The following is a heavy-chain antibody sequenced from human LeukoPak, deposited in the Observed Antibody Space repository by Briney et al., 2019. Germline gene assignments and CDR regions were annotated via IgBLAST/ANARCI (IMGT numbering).Heavy chain of an antibody. CDR3: ARDLRFLEWLLSYGMDV. D-gene: IGHD3-3*01. CDR2: ISSSGSTI. J-gene: IGHJ6*02. Sequence: GGSLRLSCAASGFTFSSYAMSWVRQAPGKGLEWVSAISSSGSTIYYADSVKGRFTISRDNAKNSLYLQMNSLRAEDTAVYYCARDLRFLEWLLSYGMDVWGQGTTVTVSS. V-gene: IGHV3-48*04. CDR1: GFTFSSYA.